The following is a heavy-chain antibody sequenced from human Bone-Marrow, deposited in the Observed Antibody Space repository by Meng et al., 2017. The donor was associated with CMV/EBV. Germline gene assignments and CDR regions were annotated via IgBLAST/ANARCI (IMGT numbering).Heavy chain of an antibody. CDR1: GFTFSSYE. V-gene: IGHV3-48*03. Sequence: GESLKISCAASGFTFSSYEMTWVRQAPGKGLEFISFISFRGVPVYYAGSVKGRFTVSRDNAKNSLFLQMNSLTVEDTAIYFCVREDPLPPQNFDWWGQGTLVTVSS. CDR2: ISFRGVPV. CDR3: VREDPLPPQNFDW. D-gene: IGHD2-21*02. J-gene: IGHJ4*02.